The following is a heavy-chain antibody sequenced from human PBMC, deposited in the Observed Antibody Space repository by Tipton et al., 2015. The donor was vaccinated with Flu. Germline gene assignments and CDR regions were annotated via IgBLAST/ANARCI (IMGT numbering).Heavy chain of an antibody. CDR2: IWYDGGQK. CDR3: ARTRGGYCTSSSCYADYFDY. V-gene: IGHV3-33*08. J-gene: IGHJ4*02. CDR1: GFDVGGNY. Sequence: SLRLSCAASGFDVGGNYMHWVRQAPGKGLEWVAVIWYDGGQKYYADSVKGRFTISRDNSKNSLHLQMSSLRAEDTAVYYCARTRGGYCTSSSCYADYFDYWGQGTLVTVSS. D-gene: IGHD2-2*01.